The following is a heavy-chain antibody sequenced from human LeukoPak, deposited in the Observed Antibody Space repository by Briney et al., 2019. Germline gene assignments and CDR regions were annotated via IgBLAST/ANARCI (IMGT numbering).Heavy chain of an antibody. CDR2: ISYDGSNK. CDR3: ARDLALDTAMVKRKGY. V-gene: IGHV3-30*04. J-gene: IGHJ4*02. D-gene: IGHD5-18*01. CDR1: GFTFSSYA. Sequence: GGSLRLSCAASGFTFSSYAMHWVRQAPGKGLEWVAVISYDGSNKYYADSVKGRFTISRDNSKNTLYLQMNSLRAEDTAVDYCARDLALDTAMVKRKGYWGQGTLVTVSS.